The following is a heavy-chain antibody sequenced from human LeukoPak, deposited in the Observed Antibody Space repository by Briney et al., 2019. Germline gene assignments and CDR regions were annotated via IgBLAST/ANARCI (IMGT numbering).Heavy chain of an antibody. CDR3: AREGGRAAAGRFDY. D-gene: IGHD6-13*01. Sequence: GGSLRLSCAASGIDFRGSGMHWVRQAPGKGLEWVTFIQNDGSDKSYAASVKGRFTISRDNSKNTVYLHMNSLRADDTALYYCAREGGRAAAGRFDYWGQGILVTVSS. J-gene: IGHJ4*02. CDR1: GIDFRGSG. V-gene: IGHV3-30*02. CDR2: IQNDGSDK.